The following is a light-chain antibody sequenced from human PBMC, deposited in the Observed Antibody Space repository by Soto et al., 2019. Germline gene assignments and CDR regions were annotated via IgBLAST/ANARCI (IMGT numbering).Light chain of an antibody. CDR3: QLYTNTNKQWM. CDR1: QTISTW. V-gene: IGKV1-5*01. Sequence: DIQVTLSPPTLSASVGGRVTITCPAGQTISTWMAWYQQKPGKAPKLLLDDASALQSGVASKFSGSGSVTEFTLIISGLQPDDSATYYCQLYTNTNKQWMFGQETMVDI. CDR2: DAS. J-gene: IGKJ2*01.